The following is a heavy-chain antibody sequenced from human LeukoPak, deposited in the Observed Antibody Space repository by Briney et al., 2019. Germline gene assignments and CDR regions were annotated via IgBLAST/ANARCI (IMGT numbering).Heavy chain of an antibody. D-gene: IGHD3-10*01. CDR2: INPNSGGT. J-gene: IGHJ4*02. V-gene: IGHV1-2*02. Sequence: ASVNVSCMACGYTFTGYYMHWVRQAPGQGREGMGWINPNSGGTNYAQKFQGRATMTRDTAISTAYMELGRLRSDDTAVDYCASDGTYYYGSGSYGGADYWGQGTLVTVSS. CDR3: ASDGTYYYGSGSYGGADY. CDR1: GYTFTGYY.